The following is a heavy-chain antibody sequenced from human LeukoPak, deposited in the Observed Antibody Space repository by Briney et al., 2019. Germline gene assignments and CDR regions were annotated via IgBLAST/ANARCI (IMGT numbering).Heavy chain of an antibody. CDR2: IYYSGST. D-gene: IGHD3-22*01. J-gene: IGHJ4*02. CDR1: GGSISSYY. CDR3: ARGGVNVAVVPFDY. Sequence: SETLSLTCTVSGGSISSYYWSWIRQPPGKGLEWIGYIYYSGSTNYNPSLKSRVTISVDTSKNQFSLKLSSVTAADTAVYYCARGGVNVAVVPFDYWGQGTLVTVSS. V-gene: IGHV4-59*12.